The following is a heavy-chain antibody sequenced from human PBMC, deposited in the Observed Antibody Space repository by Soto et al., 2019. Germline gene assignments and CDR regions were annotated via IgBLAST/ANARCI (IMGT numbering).Heavy chain of an antibody. CDR3: AIRVYGDYTFDNY. J-gene: IGHJ4*02. D-gene: IGHD4-17*01. V-gene: IGHV4-39*01. Sequence: QLQLQESGPGLVKPSETLSLTCTVSGGSISSSSYYWGWIRQPPGKGLEWIGSIYYSGSTYYNPSLKSRVTISVDTSKNQFSLKLSSVTAADTAVYYCAIRVYGDYTFDNYWGQGTLVTVSS. CDR1: GGSISSSSYY. CDR2: IYYSGST.